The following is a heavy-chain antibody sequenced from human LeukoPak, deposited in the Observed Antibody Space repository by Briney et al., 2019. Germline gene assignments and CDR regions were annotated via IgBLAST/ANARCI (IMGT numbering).Heavy chain of an antibody. J-gene: IGHJ4*02. CDR3: ARTVVTPSNRFDY. D-gene: IGHD4-23*01. V-gene: IGHV2-70*01. Sequence: SGPALVKXTQTLTLTCTFSGFSLSTSGMCVSWIRQPPGKALEWLSLIDLYDDKYYRTSLKTRLTISKDTSKNQVVLTMTNMDPVDTATYYCARTVVTPSNRFDYWGQGTLVTVSS. CDR1: GFSLSTSGMC. CDR2: IDLYDDK.